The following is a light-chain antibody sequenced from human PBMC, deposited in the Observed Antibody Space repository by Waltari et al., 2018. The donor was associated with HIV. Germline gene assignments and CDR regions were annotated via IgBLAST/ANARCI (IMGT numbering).Light chain of an antibody. CDR1: QSISSY. Sequence: DIKMTKSPSSLSASVGDRVTITCRASQSISSYLNWYQQKPGKAPKLLIYAASSLQSGVPSRFSCSGSGTDFTLTISSLQPEDFATYYCQQSYSTLHFGQGTKLEIK. J-gene: IGKJ2*01. V-gene: IGKV1-39*01. CDR2: AAS. CDR3: QQSYSTLH.